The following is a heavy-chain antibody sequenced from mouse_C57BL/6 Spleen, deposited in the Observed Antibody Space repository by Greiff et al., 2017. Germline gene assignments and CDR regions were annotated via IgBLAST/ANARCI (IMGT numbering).Heavy chain of an antibody. CDR3: TRRMTAQATDYAMDY. D-gene: IGHD3-2*02. CDR2: IDPETGGT. J-gene: IGHJ4*01. CDR1: GYTFTDYE. V-gene: IGHV1-15*01. Sequence: VQLQESGAELVRPGASVTLSCKASGYTFTDYEMHWVKQTPVHGLEWIGAIDPETGGTAYNQKFKGKAILTADKSSSTAYMELRSLTSVDSAVYYCTRRMTAQATDYAMDYWGQGTSVTVSS.